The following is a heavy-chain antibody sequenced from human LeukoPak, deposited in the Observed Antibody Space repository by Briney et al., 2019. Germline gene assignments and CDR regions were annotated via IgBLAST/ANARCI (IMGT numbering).Heavy chain of an antibody. J-gene: IGHJ1*01. CDR3: AREGYDSSGYPVGYFQH. D-gene: IGHD3-22*01. CDR2: IYYSGST. CDR1: GGSLSSYY. V-gene: IGHV4-59*01. Sequence: SETLSLTCTVSGGSLSSYYWSWIRQPPGKGLEWIGYIYYSGSTNYNPSLTSRVTISVDTSKNQFSLKLSSVTAADTAVYYCAREGYDSSGYPVGYFQHWGQGTLVTVSS.